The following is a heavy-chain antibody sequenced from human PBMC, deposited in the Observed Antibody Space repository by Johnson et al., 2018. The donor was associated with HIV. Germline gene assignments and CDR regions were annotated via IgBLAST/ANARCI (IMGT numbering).Heavy chain of an antibody. Sequence: EVQLVESGGGLVQPGGSLRLSCAASGFTFSDAWMSWVRQVPGKGLEWVGRIKSKTDGGTTDYAAPVKGRFTISRDDSKNTLYLQMNSLKTEDTAVYYCARRSHVRYSSGWYAHAFDIWGQGTMVTVSS. CDR1: GFTFSDAW. CDR2: IKSKTDGGTT. J-gene: IGHJ3*02. D-gene: IGHD6-19*01. CDR3: ARRSHVRYSSGWYAHAFDI. V-gene: IGHV3-15*01.